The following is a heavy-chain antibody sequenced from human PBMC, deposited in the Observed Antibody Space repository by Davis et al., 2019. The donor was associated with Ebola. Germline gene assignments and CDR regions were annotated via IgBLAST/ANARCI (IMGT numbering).Heavy chain of an antibody. J-gene: IGHJ6*02. CDR2: IYPGDSDT. CDR3: ARQEYYYGSGMNMDV. D-gene: IGHD3-10*01. Sequence: KVSCKGSGYSFTSYWIGWVRQMPRKGLEWMGIIYPGDSDTRYSPSFQGQVTFSADKSISTAYLQWSSLKASDTAMYYCARQEYYYGSGMNMDVWGQGTTVTVSS. V-gene: IGHV5-51*01. CDR1: GYSFTSYW.